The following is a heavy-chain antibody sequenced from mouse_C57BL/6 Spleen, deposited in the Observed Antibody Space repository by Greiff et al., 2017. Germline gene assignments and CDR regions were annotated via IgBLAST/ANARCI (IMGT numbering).Heavy chain of an antibody. D-gene: IGHD3-3*01. Sequence: QVQLKQPGAELVRPGSSVKLSCKASGYTFTSYWMHWVKQRPIQGLEWIGNIDPSDSETHYNQKFKDKATLTVDKSSSTAYMQLSSLTSEDSAVYYCARGGTRDYFDYWGQGTTLTVSS. J-gene: IGHJ2*01. CDR3: ARGGTRDYFDY. CDR1: GYTFTSYW. CDR2: IDPSDSET. V-gene: IGHV1-52*01.